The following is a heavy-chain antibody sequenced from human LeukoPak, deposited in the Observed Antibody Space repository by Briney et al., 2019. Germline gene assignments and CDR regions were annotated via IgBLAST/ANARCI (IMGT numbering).Heavy chain of an antibody. J-gene: IGHJ4*02. CDR2: IRYDGSNK. CDR1: GFTFSSYG. D-gene: IGHD5-18*01. V-gene: IGHV3-30*02. Sequence: DPGGSLRLSCAASGFTFSSYGMHWVRQAPGKGLEWVAFIRYDGSNKYYADSVKGRFTISRDNSKNTLYLQMNSLRAEDTAVYYCANDEGYSSYYFDYWGQGTLVTVSS. CDR3: ANDEGYSSYYFDY.